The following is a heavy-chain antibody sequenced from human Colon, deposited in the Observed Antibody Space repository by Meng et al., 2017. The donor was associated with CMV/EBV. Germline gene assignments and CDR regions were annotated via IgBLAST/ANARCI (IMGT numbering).Heavy chain of an antibody. CDR3: ARVLVPAAIPPQNYYGMDV. Sequence: SETLSLTCTVSGVSISSDYWSWIRQPPGKGLEWIGYINHRGSNDYNPSLKSRVTTSVDTSKNQFSLKLTSVTATDTAVYYCARVLVPAAIPPQNYYGMDVWGQGTTVTVSS. CDR1: GVSISSDY. CDR2: INHRGSN. J-gene: IGHJ6*02. V-gene: IGHV4-59*01. D-gene: IGHD2-2*01.